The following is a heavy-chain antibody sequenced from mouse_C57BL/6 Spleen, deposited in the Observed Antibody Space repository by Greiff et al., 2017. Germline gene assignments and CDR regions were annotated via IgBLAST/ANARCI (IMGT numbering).Heavy chain of an antibody. CDR2: IHPNSGST. D-gene: IGHD2-5*01. J-gene: IGHJ4*01. CDR3: ARSSNYNYAMDY. Sequence: QVQLQQPGAELVKPGASVKLSCKASGYTFTSYWMHWVKQRPGQGLEWIGMIHPNSGSTNYNEKFQSKATLTVDKSSSTAYMQLSSLTSEDSAVYYCARSSNYNYAMDYWGQGTSVTVAS. CDR1: GYTFTSYW. V-gene: IGHV1-64*01.